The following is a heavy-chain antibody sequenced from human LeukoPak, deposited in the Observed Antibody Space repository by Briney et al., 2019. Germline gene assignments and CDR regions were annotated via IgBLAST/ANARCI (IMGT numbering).Heavy chain of an antibody. CDR1: GYTFTAYY. D-gene: IGHD6-13*01. Sequence: ASVRVSCKTSGYTFTAYYIHWVRQAPGQGLEWMGWINPLSRNSDEIHYPQKSRGRDTMTSDKAISTAYVELSSLRADDTAVYYCARGGYSSRLYDYWGQGTLVTVSS. CDR3: ARGGYSSRLYDY. V-gene: IGHV1-2*02. CDR2: INPLSRNSDEI. J-gene: IGHJ4*02.